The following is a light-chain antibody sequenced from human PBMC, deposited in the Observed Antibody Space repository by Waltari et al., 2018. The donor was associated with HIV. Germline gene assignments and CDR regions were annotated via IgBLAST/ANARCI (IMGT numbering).Light chain of an antibody. CDR3: CSYAGSYTLRV. J-gene: IGLJ2*01. V-gene: IGLV2-11*01. Sequence: SALPQPRPVSGSPGQSVTITCTGTSSDVGAYNYVSWYQQHPGKAPKLMIYDISKRPSGVPDRFSGSKPGNTASLTISGLQAEEEADYYCCSYAGSYTLRVFGGGTKLTVL. CDR2: DIS. CDR1: SSDVGAYNY.